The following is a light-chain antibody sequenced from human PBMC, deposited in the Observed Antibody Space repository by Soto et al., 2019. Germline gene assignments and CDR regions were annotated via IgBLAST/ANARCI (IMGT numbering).Light chain of an antibody. V-gene: IGKV1-5*01. CDR2: DAS. J-gene: IGKJ1*01. CDR3: QQYESFSGT. CDR1: QSVSGW. Sequence: DIQMTQSPSSVSASVGDRVTITCRASQSVSGWLAWYQRKPGEAPKLLIYDASALPRGVPSRFSGSGSGTKFTLTIASLQPDDFATYYCQQYESFSGTFGPGTKVDIK.